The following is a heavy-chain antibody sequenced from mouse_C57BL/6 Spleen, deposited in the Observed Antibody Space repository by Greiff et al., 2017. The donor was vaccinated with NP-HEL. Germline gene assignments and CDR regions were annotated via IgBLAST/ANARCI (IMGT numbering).Heavy chain of an antibody. Sequence: EVKLMESGGGLVQPGGSLKLSCAASGFTFSDYYMYWVRQTPEKRLEWVAYISNGGGSTYYPDTVKGRFTISRDNAKNTLYLQMSRLKSEDTAMYYCARNRDYYAMDYWGQGTSVTVSS. CDR1: GFTFSDYY. V-gene: IGHV5-12*01. CDR3: ARNRDYYAMDY. CDR2: ISNGGGST. J-gene: IGHJ4*01.